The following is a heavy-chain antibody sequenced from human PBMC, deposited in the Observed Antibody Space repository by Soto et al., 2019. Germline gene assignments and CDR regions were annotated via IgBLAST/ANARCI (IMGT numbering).Heavy chain of an antibody. CDR2: ISYDGSNK. CDR1: GFTFSSYA. D-gene: IGHD5-18*01. Sequence: GGSLRLSCAASGFTFSSYAMHWVRQAPGKGLEWVAVISYDGSNKYYADSVKGRFTISRDNSKNTLYLQMNSLRAEDTAVYYCARDGDTAMVSDYYYGMDVWGQGTTVTVSS. CDR3: ARDGDTAMVSDYYYGMDV. V-gene: IGHV3-30-3*01. J-gene: IGHJ6*02.